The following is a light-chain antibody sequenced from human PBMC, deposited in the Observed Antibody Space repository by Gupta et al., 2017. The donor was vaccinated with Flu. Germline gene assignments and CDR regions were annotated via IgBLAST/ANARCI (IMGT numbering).Light chain of an antibody. V-gene: IGKV3-20*01. CDR1: ASVSSSS. CDR2: GAS. J-gene: IGKJ1*01. CDR3: HQYGNSPET. Sequence: LTQSPDTLSLSPGEKATLSCRASASVSSSSLAWYQKQPGRAPRLLIHGASRRATGIPDRFSGSESGTDFTLTISRLEPEDFAVYYCHQYGNSPETIGQGTRVDIK.